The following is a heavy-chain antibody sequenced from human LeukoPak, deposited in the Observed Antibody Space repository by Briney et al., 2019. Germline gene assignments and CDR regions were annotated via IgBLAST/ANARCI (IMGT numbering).Heavy chain of an antibody. CDR3: ATDIDYYGSGTYYKRG. J-gene: IGHJ4*02. CDR2: IIPSFGTA. Sequence: SVKVSCKASGGTFSSYVISWVRQAPGQGLEWMGGIIPSFGTASYAQRFQGRVTITADESTSTAYMELSSLRSEDTAVYYCATDIDYYGSGTYYKRGWGQGTLVTVSS. V-gene: IGHV1-69*13. CDR1: GGTFSSYV. D-gene: IGHD3-10*01.